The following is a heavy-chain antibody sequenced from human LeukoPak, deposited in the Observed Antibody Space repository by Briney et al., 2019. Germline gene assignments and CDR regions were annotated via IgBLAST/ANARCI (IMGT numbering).Heavy chain of an antibody. CDR3: ARRYSGSYNYYMDV. Sequence: GGSLRLSCAASGFTFSSYAMHWVRQAPGKGLEWVAVISYDGSNKYYADSVKGRFTISGDNSKNTLYLQMNSLRPEDTAVYYCARRYSGSYNYYMDVWGKGTTVTVSS. D-gene: IGHD1-26*01. CDR2: ISYDGSNK. CDR1: GFTFSSYA. J-gene: IGHJ6*03. V-gene: IGHV3-30*03.